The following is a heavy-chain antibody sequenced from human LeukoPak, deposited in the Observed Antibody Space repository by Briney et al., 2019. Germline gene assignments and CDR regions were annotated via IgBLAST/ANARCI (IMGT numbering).Heavy chain of an antibody. D-gene: IGHD3-10*01. CDR3: ARDPSPSYYYGSGSYYPYNWFDP. CDR1: GFTFSDYY. J-gene: IGHJ5*02. Sequence: GSLRLSCAASGFTFSDYYMSWIRQAPGKGLEWVSYISSSGSTIYYADSVKGRFTISRDNAKNSLYLQMNSLRAEDTAVYYCARDPSPSYYYGSGSYYPYNWFDPWGQGTLVTVSS. CDR2: ISSSGSTI. V-gene: IGHV3-11*01.